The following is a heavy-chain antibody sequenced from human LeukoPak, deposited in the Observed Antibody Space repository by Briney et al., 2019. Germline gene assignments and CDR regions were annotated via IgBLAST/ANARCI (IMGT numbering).Heavy chain of an antibody. J-gene: IGHJ4*02. CDR2: IWYDGSNK. D-gene: IGHD5-18*01. V-gene: IGHV3-33*08. CDR1: GFMFRSYG. CDR3: ARGHVRGYSYGFGY. Sequence: PGRSLRLSCAASGFMFRSYGMHWVRQAPGKGLEWVAVIWYDGSNKYYTDSVKGRFTISRDNSNNTLYLQMNSLRVEDTAVHYCARGHVRGYSYGFGYWGQGSLVTVSS.